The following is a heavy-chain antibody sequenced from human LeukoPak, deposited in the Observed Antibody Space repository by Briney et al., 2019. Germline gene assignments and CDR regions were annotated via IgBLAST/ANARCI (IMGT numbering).Heavy chain of an antibody. CDR2: IYHSGNT. V-gene: IGHV4-38-2*02. J-gene: IGHJ4*02. D-gene: IGHD1-26*01. CDR3: ARDMGDGRNFDY. Sequence: SETLSLTCTVSGYSITSGYYWGWIRQPPGKGLEWIGNIYHSGNTYYNPSLKSRVTISVDMSTNQFSLKLTSVTAADTAVYYCARDMGDGRNFDYWGQGTLVTVSS. CDR1: GYSITSGYY.